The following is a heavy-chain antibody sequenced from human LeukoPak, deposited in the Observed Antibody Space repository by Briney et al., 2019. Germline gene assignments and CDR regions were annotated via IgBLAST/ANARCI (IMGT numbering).Heavy chain of an antibody. CDR1: GFTFSSYT. D-gene: IGHD3-10*02. V-gene: IGHV3-21*01. CDR2: ISSSSTYL. CDR3: AELGITMIGGV. J-gene: IGHJ6*04. Sequence: GGSLRLSCAASGFTFSSYTMNWVRQAPGKGLEWVSSISSSSTYLYYADSVKGRFTISRDNAKKSLYLQMDSLRAEDTAVYYCAELGITMIGGVWGKGTTVTISS.